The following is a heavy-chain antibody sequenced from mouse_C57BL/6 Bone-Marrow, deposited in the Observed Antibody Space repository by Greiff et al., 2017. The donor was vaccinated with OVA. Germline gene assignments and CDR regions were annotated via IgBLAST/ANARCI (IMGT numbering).Heavy chain of an antibody. CDR2: INPGSGGT. Sequence: QVQLQQSGAELVRPGTSVKVSCKASGYAFTNYLIEWVKQRPGQGLEWIGVINPGSGGTNYNEKFKGKATLTADKSSSTAYMQLSSLTSEDSAVFFGAYGTRAWLANWGKGTLVTVSA. D-gene: IGHD2-1*01. J-gene: IGHJ3*01. CDR3: AYGTRAWLAN. CDR1: GYAFTNYL. V-gene: IGHV1-54*01.